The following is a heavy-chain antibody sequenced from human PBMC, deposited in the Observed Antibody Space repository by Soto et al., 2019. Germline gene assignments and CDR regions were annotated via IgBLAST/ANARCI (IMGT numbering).Heavy chain of an antibody. CDR3: ARDNGLACSFDP. J-gene: IGHJ5*02. Sequence: EVQLVESGGGLAQPGGSLRLSCAASGFTFSTYSMNWVRQAPGKGLEWVSYISYTSSTIYYADSVKGRFTISRDNAKNSLFLQMHSLRAEDTAVYYCARDNGLACSFDPCGQGTLVTVSS. CDR1: GFTFSTYS. V-gene: IGHV3-48*01. CDR2: ISYTSSTI. D-gene: IGHD2-21*01.